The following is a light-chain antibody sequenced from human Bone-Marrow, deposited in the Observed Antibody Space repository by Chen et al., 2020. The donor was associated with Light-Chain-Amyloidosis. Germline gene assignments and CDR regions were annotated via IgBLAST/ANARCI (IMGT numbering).Light chain of an antibody. CDR2: GAS. CDR1: QSVGSK. CDR3: QQYNDWPRT. V-gene: IGKV3-15*01. J-gene: IGKJ1*01. Sequence: EIVMTQSPATLSVSPGERATLSCRASQSVGSKLAWYQQKPGQAPRLLTYGASTRATGVAARFSGSESGTEFTLTISSLQSEDFAVYYCQQYNDWPRTFGQGTKVEIK.